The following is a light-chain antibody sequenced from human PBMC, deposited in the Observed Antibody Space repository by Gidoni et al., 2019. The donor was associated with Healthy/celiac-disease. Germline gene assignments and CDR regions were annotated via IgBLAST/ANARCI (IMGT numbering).Light chain of an antibody. CDR1: SSNIGAGYA. CDR3: QSYDSSLSGSV. Sequence: QSVLTQPPSVSGAPGPRVTISCTGSSSNIGAGYAVHWYQQLPGPAPKLLIYGNSNRPSGVPDRFSGSKSGTSASLAITGLQAEDEADYYCQSYDSSLSGSVFGGGTKLTVL. V-gene: IGLV1-40*01. CDR2: GNS. J-gene: IGLJ2*01.